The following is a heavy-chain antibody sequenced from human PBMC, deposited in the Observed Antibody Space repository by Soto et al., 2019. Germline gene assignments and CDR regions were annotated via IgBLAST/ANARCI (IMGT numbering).Heavy chain of an antibody. J-gene: IGHJ6*02. CDR3: ANDHGSGGSYTVGSEGVYYYGMDV. CDR1: EFIFGNHA. Sequence: QGHLVESGGGVVQPGRSLRLSCAASEFIFGNHAMHWVRQAPGKGLEWVAVISNDGGNKHHADSVQGRFTISRDNSKNTLYLQMNSLRAEDTAVYYCANDHGSGGSYTVGSEGVYYYGMDVWGQGTTVTVSS. D-gene: IGHD2-15*01. V-gene: IGHV3-30-3*02. CDR2: ISNDGGNK.